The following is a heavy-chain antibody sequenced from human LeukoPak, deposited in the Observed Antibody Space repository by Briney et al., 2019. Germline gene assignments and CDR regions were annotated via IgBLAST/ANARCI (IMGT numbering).Heavy chain of an antibody. V-gene: IGHV3-30*02. J-gene: IGHJ4*02. Sequence: GGSLRLSCAASGFTFSSYGMHWVRQAPGKGLEWVALIQDDGATTNYADSVRGRFTISRDNSKSTVYLQMNSLKPDDTAVYYCATQSITLVVVISPFDYWGQGTLVTVSS. CDR2: IQDDGATT. CDR3: ATQSITLVVVISPFDY. CDR1: GFTFSSYG. D-gene: IGHD3-22*01.